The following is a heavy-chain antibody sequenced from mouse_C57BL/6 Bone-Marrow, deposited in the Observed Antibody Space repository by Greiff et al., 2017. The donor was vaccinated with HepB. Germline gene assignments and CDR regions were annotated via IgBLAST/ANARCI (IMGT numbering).Heavy chain of an antibody. CDR2: INPGSGGT. J-gene: IGHJ2*01. V-gene: IGHV1-54*01. D-gene: IGHD1-1*01. CDR1: GYAFTNYL. CDR3: ARSTVVATVDY. Sequence: QVQLQQSGAELVRPGTSVKVSCKASGYAFTNYLIEWVKQRPGQGLEWIGVINPGSGGTNYNEKFKGKATLTADKSSSTAYMQLSSLTSEDSAVYFCARSTVVATVDYWGQGTTLTVSS.